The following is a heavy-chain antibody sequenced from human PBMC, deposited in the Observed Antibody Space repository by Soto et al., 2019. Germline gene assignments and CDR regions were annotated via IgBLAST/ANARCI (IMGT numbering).Heavy chain of an antibody. CDR2: IYSGGST. J-gene: IGHJ5*02. D-gene: IGHD6-19*01. CDR3: ARVPSSGWPWFDP. Sequence: PGGSLRLSCAASGFTVSSNYMSWVRQAPGKGLEWVSVIYSGGSTYYADSVKGRFTISRDNSKNTLYLQMNSLRAEDTAVYYCARVPSSGWPWFDPWGQGTLVTVSS. V-gene: IGHV3-53*01. CDR1: GFTVSSNY.